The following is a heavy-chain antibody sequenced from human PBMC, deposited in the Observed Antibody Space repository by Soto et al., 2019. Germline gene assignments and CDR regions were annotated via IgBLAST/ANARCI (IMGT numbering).Heavy chain of an antibody. CDR1: GRSIIRKY. CDR3: ARDLWGYCGADCYPLDI. V-gene: IGHV4-59*01. CDR2: MYNTGST. Sequence: PSENLCLTCKVYGRSIIRKYRTWLPQPPVKGLEWIGYMYNTGSTIYNPSLKSRVTISVDTSKNQFSLKLNSVTAADTAVYYCARDLWGYCGADCYPLDIWGQGTTVTVS. J-gene: IGHJ6*02. D-gene: IGHD2-21*02.